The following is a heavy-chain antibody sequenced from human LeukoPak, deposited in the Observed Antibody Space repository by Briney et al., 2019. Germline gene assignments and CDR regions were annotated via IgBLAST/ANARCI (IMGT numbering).Heavy chain of an antibody. J-gene: IGHJ5*02. Sequence: SETLSLTCAVYGGSFSGYYRSWIRQPPGKGLEWIGEINHSGSTNYNPSLKSRVTISVDTSKNQFSLKLSSVTAADTAVYYCARDGFGELSAWGQGTLVTVSS. V-gene: IGHV4-34*01. CDR3: ARDGFGELSA. D-gene: IGHD3-10*01. CDR2: INHSGST. CDR1: GGSFSGYY.